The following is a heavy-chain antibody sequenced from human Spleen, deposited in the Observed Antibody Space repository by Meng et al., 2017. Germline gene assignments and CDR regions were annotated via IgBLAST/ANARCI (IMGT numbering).Heavy chain of an antibody. J-gene: IGHJ6*02. V-gene: IGHV3-11*01. D-gene: IGHD3-22*01. CDR3: ARWYDSSGYYYPIDYYYYGMDV. CDR2: ISSSGTII. CDR1: GFTFSDYY. Sequence: GESLKISCAASGFTFSDYYMSWIRQAPGKGLESISYISSSGTIIYYADSVKGRFTISRDNAKNSLYLQMNSLRAEDTALYYCARWYDSSGYYYPIDYYYYGMDVWGQGTTVTVSS.